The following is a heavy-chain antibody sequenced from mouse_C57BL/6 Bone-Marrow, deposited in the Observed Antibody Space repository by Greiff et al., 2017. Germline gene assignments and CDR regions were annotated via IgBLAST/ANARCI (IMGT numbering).Heavy chain of an antibody. CDR3: ARHRGRALGGFAY. CDR1: GFTFSDYY. J-gene: IGHJ3*01. V-gene: IGHV5-12*01. Sequence: EVKLVESGGGLVQPGGSLKLSCAASGFTFSDYYMYWVRQTPEKRLEWVAYISNGGGSTYYPDTVKGRFTISRDNAKNTLYLQMSRLKSEDTAMYYCARHRGRALGGFAYWGQGTLVTVSA. D-gene: IGHD3-3*01. CDR2: ISNGGGST.